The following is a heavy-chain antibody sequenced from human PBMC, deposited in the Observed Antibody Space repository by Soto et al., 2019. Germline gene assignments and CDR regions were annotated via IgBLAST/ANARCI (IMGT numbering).Heavy chain of an antibody. CDR1: GFTFSDYY. J-gene: IGHJ6*03. D-gene: IGHD2-2*02. CDR3: ASPYCSSTSCYNYYYYYYMDV. CDR2: ISSSGSTI. V-gene: IGHV3-11*01. Sequence: VQLVESGGGLVKPGGSLRLSCAASGFTFSDYYMSWIRQAPGKGLEWVSYISSSGSTIYYADSVKGRFTISRDNAKNSLYLQMNSLRAEDTAVYYCASPYCSSTSCYNYYYYYYMDVWGKGTTVTVSS.